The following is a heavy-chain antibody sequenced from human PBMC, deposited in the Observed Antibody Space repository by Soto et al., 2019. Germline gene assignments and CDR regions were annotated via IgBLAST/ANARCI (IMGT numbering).Heavy chain of an antibody. CDR1: GGSISSGGYY. V-gene: IGHV4-31*03. D-gene: IGHD6-19*01. CDR3: ARVWVAGVFDY. Sequence: SETLSLTCTVSGGSISSGGYYWSWIRQHPGKGLEWIGYIYYSGSTYYNPSLKSRVTISVDTSKNQFSLKLSSVTAADTAVYYCARVWVAGVFDYWGQGTLVTVSS. CDR2: IYYSGST. J-gene: IGHJ4*02.